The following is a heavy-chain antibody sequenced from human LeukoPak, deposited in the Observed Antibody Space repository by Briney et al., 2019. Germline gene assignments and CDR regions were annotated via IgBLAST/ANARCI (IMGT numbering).Heavy chain of an antibody. CDR1: GFTFSSYA. J-gene: IGHJ4*02. Sequence: PGGSLRLSCAASGFTFSSYAMHWVRQAPGKGLEWVAVISYDGSNKYYADSVKGRFTISRDNSKNTLYLQMNSLRAEDTAVYYCARGSNNDDDGDFDYWGQGTLVTVSS. V-gene: IGHV3-30-3*01. D-gene: IGHD4-11*01. CDR3: ARGSNNDDDGDFDY. CDR2: ISYDGSNK.